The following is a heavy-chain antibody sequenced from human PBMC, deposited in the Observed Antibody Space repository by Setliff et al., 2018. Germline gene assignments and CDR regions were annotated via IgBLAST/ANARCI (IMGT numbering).Heavy chain of an antibody. J-gene: IGHJ4*02. CDR3: ARAGVAAADRKGLLEY. CDR1: GYTLSRHY. V-gene: IGHV1-46*01. D-gene: IGHD6-13*01. CDR2: INPGGGSA. Sequence: ASVKVSCKATGYTLSRHYMHWARQAPGQGLEWMGIINPGGGSASIVQKVQGRVTMTSDTSTSTVYMEVTGLTSEDTAVYYCARAGVAAADRKGLLEYWGQGTLVTVSS.